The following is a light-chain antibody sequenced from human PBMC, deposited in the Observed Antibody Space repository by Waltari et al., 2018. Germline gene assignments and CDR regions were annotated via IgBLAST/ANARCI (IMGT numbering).Light chain of an antibody. CDR2: KAS. Sequence: DFQLTQSPSSLSASVGDRVTITCRASQGISTWLAWYQQKPGKAPNLLIYKASSLESGVPSSFSGSGSGTDFTLTINSLQPEDFETYYCQQYNSAPYNFGQGTKVEI. J-gene: IGKJ2*01. CDR1: QGISTW. V-gene: IGKV1-12*01. CDR3: QQYNSAPYN.